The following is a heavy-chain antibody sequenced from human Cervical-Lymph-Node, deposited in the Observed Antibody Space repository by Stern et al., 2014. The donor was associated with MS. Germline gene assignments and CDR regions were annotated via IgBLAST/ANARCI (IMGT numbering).Heavy chain of an antibody. Sequence: QVTLKESGPTLVKPTQTVTLTCTLSGFSVATAGVGVGWIRQPPGKALEWLAPIYWDDDKLYSPSLKNRLTIIKDTSKNKVVLTMTNVDPVDTATYYCAHSRVKYCRGGTCYSSLFDYWGQGTLVTVSS. J-gene: IGHJ4*02. V-gene: IGHV2-5*02. CDR3: AHSRVKYCRGGTCYSSLFDY. CDR1: GFSVATAGVG. CDR2: IYWDDDK. D-gene: IGHD2-15*01.